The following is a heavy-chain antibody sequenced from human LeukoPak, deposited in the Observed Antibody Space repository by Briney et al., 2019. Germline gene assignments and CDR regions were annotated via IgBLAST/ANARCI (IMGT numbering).Heavy chain of an antibody. V-gene: IGHV3-23*01. J-gene: IGHJ6*03. CDR3: AKFGGQYYYMDV. CDR1: GFTFSSYA. CDR2: ISGSGGST. D-gene: IGHD3-3*01. Sequence: GGPLRLSCAASGFTFSSYAMSWVRQAPGKGLEWVSAISGSGGSTYYADSVKGRFTISRDNSKNTLYLQMNSLRAEDTAVYYCAKFGGQYYYMDVWGKGTTVTVSS.